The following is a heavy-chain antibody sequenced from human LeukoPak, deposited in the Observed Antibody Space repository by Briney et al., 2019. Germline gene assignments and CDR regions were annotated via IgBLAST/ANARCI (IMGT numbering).Heavy chain of an antibody. J-gene: IGHJ4*02. D-gene: IGHD3-16*01. V-gene: IGHV3-23*01. Sequence: PGGSLRLSCAASGFTFNNYVMSWVRQAPGKGLEWVSAISGSGGSTNHADSVKGRFTVSRDNSKNTLYLQMNSLRAADTAVYYCAKSGFGAKKYFDYWGQGTLVTVSS. CDR3: AKSGFGAKKYFDY. CDR1: GFTFNNYV. CDR2: ISGSGGST.